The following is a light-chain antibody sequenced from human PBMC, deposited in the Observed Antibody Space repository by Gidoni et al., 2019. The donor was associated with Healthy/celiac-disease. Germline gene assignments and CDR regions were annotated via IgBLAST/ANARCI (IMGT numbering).Light chain of an antibody. V-gene: IGLV3-1*01. CDR2: QDS. CDR3: QAWDSSTVV. CDR1: KLGDKY. Sequence: SYQLSQPTSVHVSPGQTASLTCSGDKLGDKYACWYHQKPGQAPVLVISQDSKRPAGIPERFSGSNSGNTATLTISGTQAMDEADYYCQAWDSSTVVFGGGTKLTVL. J-gene: IGLJ2*01.